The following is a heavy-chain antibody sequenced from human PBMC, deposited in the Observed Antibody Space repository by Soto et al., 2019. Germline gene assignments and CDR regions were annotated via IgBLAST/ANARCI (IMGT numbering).Heavy chain of an antibody. CDR2: ISYSGSNK. D-gene: IGHD1-26*01. CDR3: VRGDREDSALVVGARPGEDGMDG. Sequence: QVQLVESGGGVVQPGRSLRLSCAASGFTFSSYAMHWVRQAPGKGLEWVTVISYSGSNKAYVDSVKGRFTISRDNSKNTMYLKMSSLRAEDAAVYYCVRGDREDSALVVGARPGEDGMDGWGHGTTVTVSS. V-gene: IGHV3-30-3*01. J-gene: IGHJ6*02. CDR1: GFTFSSYA.